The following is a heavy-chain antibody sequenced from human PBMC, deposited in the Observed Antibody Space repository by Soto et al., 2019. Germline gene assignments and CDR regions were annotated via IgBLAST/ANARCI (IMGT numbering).Heavy chain of an antibody. J-gene: IGHJ4*02. CDR2: IYYSGST. CDR1: GGSISSGDYY. V-gene: IGHV4-30-4*01. Sequence: PSETLSLTCTVSGGSISSGDYYWSWIRQPPGKGLEWIGYIYYSGSTYYNPSLKSRVTISVDTSKNQFSLKLSSVTAADTAVYYCARGRPDSGYEIFDYWGQGTLVTVSS. CDR3: ARGRPDSGYEIFDY. D-gene: IGHD5-12*01.